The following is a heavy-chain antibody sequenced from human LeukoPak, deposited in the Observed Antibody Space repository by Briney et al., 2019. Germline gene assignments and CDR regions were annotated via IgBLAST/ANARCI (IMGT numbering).Heavy chain of an antibody. J-gene: IGHJ4*02. Sequence: SETLSLTCAVYGGSFSGYYWSWIRQPPGKGLEWIGYIYYSGSTNYNPSLKSRVTISVDTSKNQFSLKLSSVTAADTAVYYCARGPAEYWGQGTLVTVSS. V-gene: IGHV4-59*08. CDR2: IYYSGST. CDR3: ARGPAEY. CDR1: GGSFSGYY.